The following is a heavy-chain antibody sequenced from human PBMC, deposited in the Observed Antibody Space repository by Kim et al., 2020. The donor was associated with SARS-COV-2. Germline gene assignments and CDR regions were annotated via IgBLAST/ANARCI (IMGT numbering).Heavy chain of an antibody. CDR3: AKTIGVVSLSGGMDV. J-gene: IGHJ6*02. Sequence: SVKGRFNISRGESKHTLYLQMNSLRAEDTAVYYCAKTIGVVSLSGGMDVWGQGTTVTVCS. V-gene: IGHV3-23*01. D-gene: IGHD3-22*01.